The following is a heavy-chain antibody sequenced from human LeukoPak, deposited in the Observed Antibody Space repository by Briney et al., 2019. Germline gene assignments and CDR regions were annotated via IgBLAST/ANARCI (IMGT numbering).Heavy chain of an antibody. V-gene: IGHV1-2*02. Sequence: ASVKVSCKASGYTFTGYYMHWVRQAPGQGLEWMGWINPNSGGTNYAQKFQGRVTMTRDMSTSTVYMELSSLRSEDTAVYYCAREVSTMVRGVMTHYYYYYMDVWGKGTTVTVSS. CDR3: AREVSTMVRGVMTHYYYYYMDV. J-gene: IGHJ6*03. CDR2: INPNSGGT. CDR1: GYTFTGYY. D-gene: IGHD3-10*01.